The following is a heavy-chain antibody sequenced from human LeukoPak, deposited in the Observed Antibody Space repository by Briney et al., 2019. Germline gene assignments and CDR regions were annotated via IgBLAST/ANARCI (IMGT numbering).Heavy chain of an antibody. J-gene: IGHJ4*02. CDR3: ARAGSSAFFDY. D-gene: IGHD6-13*01. CDR2: INHSGST. CDR1: GGSFSGYY. V-gene: IGHV4-34*01. Sequence: PSETLSLTCAVYGGSFSGYYWSWIRQPPGKGLEWIGEINHSGSTNYNPSLKSRVTISVDTSKNQFFLKLSSVTAADTAVYYCARAGSSAFFDYWGQGTLVTVSS.